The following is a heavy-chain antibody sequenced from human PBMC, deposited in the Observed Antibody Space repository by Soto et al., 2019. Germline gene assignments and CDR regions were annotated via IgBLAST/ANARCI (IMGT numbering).Heavy chain of an antibody. CDR1: GYTFTGYY. Sequence: ASVKVSCKASGYTFTGYYMHWVRQAPGQGLEWMGWINPNSGGTNYAQKFQGWVTMTRDTSISTAYMELSRLRSDDTAVYYCARDRGYKATYFDYWGQGTLVTAPQ. J-gene: IGHJ4*02. CDR3: ARDRGYKATYFDY. CDR2: INPNSGGT. D-gene: IGHD5-12*01. V-gene: IGHV1-2*04.